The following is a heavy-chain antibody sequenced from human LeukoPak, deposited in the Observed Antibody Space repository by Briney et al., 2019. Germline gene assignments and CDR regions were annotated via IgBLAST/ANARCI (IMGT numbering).Heavy chain of an antibody. J-gene: IGHJ4*02. D-gene: IGHD1-14*01. V-gene: IGHV4-38-2*02. CDR2: IYHSGST. CDR1: GFSISSGYF. CDR3: ARAREPLVYTYYFEY. Sequence: SETLSLTCSVSGFSISSGYFWGWIRQPPGKGLEWIGRIYHSGSTYYDPSLKSRVTISVDTSRNQFSLKLSSVTAADTAVYYCARAREPLVYTYYFEYWGQGTLVTVSS.